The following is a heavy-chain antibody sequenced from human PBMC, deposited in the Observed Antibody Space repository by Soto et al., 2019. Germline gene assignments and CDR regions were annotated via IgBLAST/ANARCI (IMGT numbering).Heavy chain of an antibody. Sequence: ASVKVSCKASGYTFTSYGISWVRQAPGQGLEWMGWISAYNGNTNYAQKLQGRVTMTTDTSTSTAYMELRSLRSDDTAVYYCARDRDYDILTGTHRFDPWGQGTLVTVSS. V-gene: IGHV1-18*01. CDR1: GYTFTSYG. D-gene: IGHD3-9*01. J-gene: IGHJ5*02. CDR3: ARDRDYDILTGTHRFDP. CDR2: ISAYNGNT.